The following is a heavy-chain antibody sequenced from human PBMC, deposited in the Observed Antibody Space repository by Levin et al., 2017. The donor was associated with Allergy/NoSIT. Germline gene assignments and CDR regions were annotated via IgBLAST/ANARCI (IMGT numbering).Heavy chain of an antibody. V-gene: IGHV3-7*01. CDR2: IKQDGSET. CDR3: AREAARLKYVTGGPFYY. J-gene: IGHJ4*02. Sequence: LSLTCAASGFTFSTYWMSWVRQAPGKGLEWVANIKQDGSETYYVDSVKGRFTVSRDNAKNSLYLQMNSLRAEDTALYYCAREAARLKYVTGGPFYYWGQGTLVTVSS. CDR1: GFTFSTYW. D-gene: IGHD6-6*01.